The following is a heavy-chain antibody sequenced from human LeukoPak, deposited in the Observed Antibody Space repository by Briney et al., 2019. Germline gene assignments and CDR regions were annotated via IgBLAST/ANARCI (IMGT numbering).Heavy chain of an antibody. J-gene: IGHJ3*01. CDR2: IKNKSDGGTT. CDR1: RFTLSDYH. Sequence: GGALRHSCVGSRFTLSDYHRSWIRPAPGKGQDRVGRIKNKSDGGTTDHAAPVKGRVTTSTDDSKTTLYLQINSLKTEHTAGYYSTTDANGGADV. V-gene: IGHV3-15*01. D-gene: IGHD3-16*01. CDR3: TTDANGGADV.